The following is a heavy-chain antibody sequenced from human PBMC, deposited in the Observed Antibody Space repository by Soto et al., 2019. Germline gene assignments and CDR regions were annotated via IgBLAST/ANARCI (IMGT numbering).Heavy chain of an antibody. J-gene: IGHJ4*02. D-gene: IGHD4-17*01. CDR3: APLQNYGDFDY. Sequence: SVKVSCKASGGTFSSYTISWVRQAPGQGLEWMGRIIPILGIANYAQKFQGRVTITADKSTSTAYMELSSLRSEDTAVYYCAPLQNYGDFDYWGQGTLVTVSS. CDR1: GGTFSSYT. CDR2: IIPILGIA. V-gene: IGHV1-69*02.